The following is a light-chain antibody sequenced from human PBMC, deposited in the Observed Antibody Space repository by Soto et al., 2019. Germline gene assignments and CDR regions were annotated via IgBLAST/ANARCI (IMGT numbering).Light chain of an antibody. CDR3: QQYGSSSYT. Sequence: EIVLTQSPGTLSLSPGERATLSCRASQSVSSSYLAWYQQKPGQAPRLLFYGASSRATVIPDRFSGSGSGTDFTLTISRLEPEDFAVYYCQQYGSSSYTFGQGTKLEIK. CDR1: QSVSSSY. CDR2: GAS. V-gene: IGKV3-20*01. J-gene: IGKJ2*01.